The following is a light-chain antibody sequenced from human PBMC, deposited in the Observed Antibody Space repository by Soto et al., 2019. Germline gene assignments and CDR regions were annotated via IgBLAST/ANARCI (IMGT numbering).Light chain of an antibody. Sequence: EILMTQSPATLSVSPGERVTLSCRAGQGVTTNFAWYQQKSGQSPRLLIYDVSSMATGVPSRFSGTGSETDFTLTISVLQSEDSAIYFCQQYNNWPFSFGQGTRLEIK. CDR3: QQYNNWPFS. CDR2: DVS. J-gene: IGKJ5*01. CDR1: QGVTTN. V-gene: IGKV3-15*01.